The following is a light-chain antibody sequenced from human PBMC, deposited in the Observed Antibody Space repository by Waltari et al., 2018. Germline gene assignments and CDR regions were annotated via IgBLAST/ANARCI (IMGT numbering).Light chain of an antibody. J-gene: IGKJ4*01. CDR3: QQSYRTPLT. CDR2: EAS. V-gene: IGKV1-39*01. Sequence: DIQMTQSPSSLSASVGDRVTISCRASQSISDYLNWFHQKPGKVPKLVIYEASTLQSGVPSRFSGSASGTLFTLTINNLQPEDFGTYYCQQSYRTPLTFGGGTKVEIK. CDR1: QSISDY.